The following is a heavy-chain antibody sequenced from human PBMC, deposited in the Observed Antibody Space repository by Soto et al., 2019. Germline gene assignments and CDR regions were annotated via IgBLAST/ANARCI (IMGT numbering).Heavy chain of an antibody. D-gene: IGHD5-18*01. Sequence: GGSLRLSCAASGFTFSSYSMNWVRQAPGKGLEWVSSISSSSSYIYYADSVKGRFTISRDNAKNSLYLQMNSLRAEDTAVYYCAREDTAMRSPYFDPWGQGTLVTVSS. V-gene: IGHV3-21*01. CDR2: ISSSSSYI. CDR1: GFTFSSYS. CDR3: AREDTAMRSPYFDP. J-gene: IGHJ5*02.